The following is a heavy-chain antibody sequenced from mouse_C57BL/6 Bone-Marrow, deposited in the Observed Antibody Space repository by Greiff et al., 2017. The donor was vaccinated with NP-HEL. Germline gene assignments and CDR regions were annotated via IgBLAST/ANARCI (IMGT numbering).Heavy chain of an antibody. CDR2: IYPGSGNT. V-gene: IGHV1-66*01. Sequence: VQLQQSGPELVKPGASVKIYCKASGYSFTSYYIHWVKQRPGQGLEWIGWIYPGSGNTKYNEKFKGKATLTADTSSSTAYMQLSSLTSEDSAVYYCARWDYDTYAMDYWGQGTSVTVSS. D-gene: IGHD2-4*01. J-gene: IGHJ4*01. CDR1: GYSFTSYY. CDR3: ARWDYDTYAMDY.